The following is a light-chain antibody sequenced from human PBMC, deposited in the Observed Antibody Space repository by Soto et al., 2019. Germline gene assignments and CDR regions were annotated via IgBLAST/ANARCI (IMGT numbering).Light chain of an antibody. V-gene: IGKV3-15*01. Sequence: EIVMTQSPATLSVSPGERATLSCRASQNIRNNLAWYQQKPGLAPSLLIHGASTRATAVPARFSGSGSGTEFTLTISSLQSEDFAVYFCQQYNNWPLTFGGGNKVDIK. CDR2: GAS. J-gene: IGKJ4*01. CDR1: QNIRNN. CDR3: QQYNNWPLT.